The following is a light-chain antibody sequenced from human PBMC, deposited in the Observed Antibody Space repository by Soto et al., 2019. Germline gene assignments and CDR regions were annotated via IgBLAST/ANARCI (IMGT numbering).Light chain of an antibody. CDR3: AAWDDSLNAL. CDR2: LND. V-gene: IGLV1-44*01. J-gene: IGLJ1*01. Sequence: QSVLTQPPPLSATPGQRVNISCSGSFSNIGDNAVNWYQQLPGAAPKLLIYLNDQRPSGVPDRFSGSKSGTSAFLAISGLQSEDEADYYCAAWDDSLNALFGTGTKV. CDR1: FSNIGDNA.